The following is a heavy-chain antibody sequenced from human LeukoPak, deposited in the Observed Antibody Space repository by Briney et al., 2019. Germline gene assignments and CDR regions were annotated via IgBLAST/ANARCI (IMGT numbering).Heavy chain of an antibody. J-gene: IGHJ4*02. D-gene: IGHD3-16*01. Sequence: KTSETLSLTCTVSGGSISSNSYFWGWIRQPPGKGLEWIANIYYTGNTYCNPSLKGRVTISVDTSKNQFSLTLSSVTAADTAVYYCASEAHRGGGFDSWGQGTLVTVSS. CDR3: ASEAHRGGGFDS. CDR1: GGSISSNSYF. V-gene: IGHV4-39*01. CDR2: IYYTGNT.